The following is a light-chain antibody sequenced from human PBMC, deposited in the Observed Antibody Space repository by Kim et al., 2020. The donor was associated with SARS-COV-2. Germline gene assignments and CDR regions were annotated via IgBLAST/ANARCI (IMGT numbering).Light chain of an antibody. CDR3: QQRSSWPFT. CDR2: DVS. J-gene: IGKJ4*02. CDR1: RDISGE. V-gene: IGKV3-11*01. Sequence: PGEAATRSGGASRDISGELGWYQQKPGQAPRLLMYDVSNRATGIPARFSGSGSGTDFTLTISSVEPEDFAVYYCQQRSSWPFTFGGGTNVEIK.